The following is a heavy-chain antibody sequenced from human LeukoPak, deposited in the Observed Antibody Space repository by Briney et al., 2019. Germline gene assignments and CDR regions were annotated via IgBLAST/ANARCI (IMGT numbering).Heavy chain of an antibody. CDR3: ASFVSGYSGYDYGESEGYFDY. CDR2: IIPIFGTA. CDR1: GGTLISYA. V-gene: IGHV1-69*01. J-gene: IGHJ4*02. Sequence: GSSVKVSCKASGGTLISYAISWVRQAPGQGLEWMGGIIPIFGTANYAQKFQGRVTITADESTSTAYMELSSLRSEDTAVYYCASFVSGYSGYDYGESEGYFDYWGQGTLVTVSS. D-gene: IGHD5-12*01.